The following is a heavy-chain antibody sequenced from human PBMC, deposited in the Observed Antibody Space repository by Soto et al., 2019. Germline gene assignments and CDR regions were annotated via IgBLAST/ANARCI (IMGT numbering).Heavy chain of an antibody. CDR3: ARFPSPLRAVTAFDY. CDR2: IDWDDDK. J-gene: IGHJ4*02. D-gene: IGHD6-19*01. CDR1: GFSLSTSGMC. Sequence: SGPTLVNPTQTLTLTCTFSGFSLSTSGMCVSWIRQPPGKALEWLARIDWDDDKYYSTSLKTRLTISKDTSKNQVVLTMTNMDPVDTATYYCARFPSPLRAVTAFDYWGQGTLVTVS. V-gene: IGHV2-70*11.